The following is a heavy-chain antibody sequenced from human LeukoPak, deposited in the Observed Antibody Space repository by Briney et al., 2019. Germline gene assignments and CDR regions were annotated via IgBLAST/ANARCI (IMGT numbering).Heavy chain of an antibody. CDR1: GFTFNTYA. CDR2: IIGNGGIT. CDR3: VKTLAGGTWGIFAR. D-gene: IGHD6-13*01. J-gene: IGHJ4*02. V-gene: IGHV3-23*01. Sequence: PGGSLRLSCAASGFTFNTYAMTWVRQAPGKGLDWVSTIIGNGGITFYADSVKGRFTISRDNSKNTLYLQMDSLTAEDTALYYCVKTLAGGTWGIFARWGQGTLVTVSS.